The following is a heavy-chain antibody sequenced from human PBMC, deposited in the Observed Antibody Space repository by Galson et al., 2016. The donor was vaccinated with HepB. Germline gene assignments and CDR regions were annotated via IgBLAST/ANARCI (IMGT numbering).Heavy chain of an antibody. D-gene: IGHD3-10*01. Sequence: SLRLSCAVSGFTFSRYAMNWVRQAPGKGLEWVASLSGSGSKTEYADSVKGRFPISRDSSRTTLFLQMENLRSEDTAVYYCAKDSANGLIKILYFDYWGQGTLVTVSS. CDR3: AKDSANGLIKILYFDY. CDR2: LSGSGSKT. CDR1: GFTFSRYA. V-gene: IGHV3-23*01. J-gene: IGHJ4*02.